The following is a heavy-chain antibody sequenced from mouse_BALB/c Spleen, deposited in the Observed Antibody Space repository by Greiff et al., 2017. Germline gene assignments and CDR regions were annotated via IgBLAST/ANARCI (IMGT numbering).Heavy chain of an antibody. J-gene: IGHJ4*01. CDR3: ARSRLPHAMDN. D-gene: IGHD1-2*01. CDR2: ISYSGST. Sequence: EVMLVESGPGLVKPSQSLSLTCTVTGYSITSDYAWNWIRQFPGNKLEWMGYISYSGSTSYNPSLKSRISITRDTSKNQFFLQLNSVTTEDTATYFSARSRLPHAMDNWGQETSDTVSS. CDR1: GYSITSDYA. V-gene: IGHV3-2*02.